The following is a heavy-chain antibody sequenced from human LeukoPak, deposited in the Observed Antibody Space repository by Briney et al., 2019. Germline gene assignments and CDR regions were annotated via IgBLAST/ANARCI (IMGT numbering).Heavy chain of an antibody. D-gene: IGHD3-22*01. CDR1: GYTFNRYD. CDR2: MNPHSGNK. Sequence: GASVKVSCKASGYTFNRYDINWVRQATGQGLEWVGWMNPHSGNKAYAQRFQGRVSLTRNTSISTAYMELSSLRSEDTAVYYCARLPYYYNSSDYALWGQGTLVTVSS. V-gene: IGHV1-8*01. CDR3: ARLPYYYNSSDYAL. J-gene: IGHJ4*02.